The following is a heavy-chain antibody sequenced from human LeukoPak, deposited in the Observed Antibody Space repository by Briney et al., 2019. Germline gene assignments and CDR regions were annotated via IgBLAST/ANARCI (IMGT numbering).Heavy chain of an antibody. J-gene: IGHJ4*02. CDR1: GGTFSSYA. CDR2: IIPIFGTA. Sequence: SVKVSCKASGGTFSSYAISWVRQAPGQGREWMGRIIPIFGTANYAQKFQGRVTITTDESTSTAYMELSSLRSEDTAVYYCARRRESSGLIFDYWGQGTLVTVSS. D-gene: IGHD6-19*01. CDR3: ARRRESSGLIFDY. V-gene: IGHV1-69*05.